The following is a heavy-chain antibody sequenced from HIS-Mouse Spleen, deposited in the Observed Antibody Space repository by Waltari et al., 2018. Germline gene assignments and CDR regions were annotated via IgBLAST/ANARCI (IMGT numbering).Heavy chain of an antibody. D-gene: IGHD6-13*01. Sequence: QLQLQESGPGLVKPSETLSLTCTVSGGSISSSSYYWGWIRQPPGKGLEWIGSIYYSGGTHSNPSLKIRVTISVATSKNQFSLKLSAVTAADTAVYYCAREIPYSSSWYDWYFDLWGRGTLVTVSS. CDR3: AREIPYSSSWYDWYFDL. V-gene: IGHV4-39*07. J-gene: IGHJ2*01. CDR2: IYYSGGT. CDR1: GGSISSSSYY.